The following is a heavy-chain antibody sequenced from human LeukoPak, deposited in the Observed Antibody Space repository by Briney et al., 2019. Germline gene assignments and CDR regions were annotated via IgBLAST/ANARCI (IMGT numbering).Heavy chain of an antibody. V-gene: IGHV3-15*01. J-gene: IGHJ4*02. CDR2: IKSKTDGGTT. CDR3: TTQPPHNDYGRSLSDY. D-gene: IGHD4-17*01. Sequence: PGGSLRLSCAASGFTFDDYGMSWVRQAPGKGLEWVGRIKSKTDGGTTDYAAPVKGRFTISRDDSKNTLYLQMNSLKTEDTAVYYCTTQPPHNDYGRSLSDYWGQGTLVTVSS. CDR1: GFTFDDYG.